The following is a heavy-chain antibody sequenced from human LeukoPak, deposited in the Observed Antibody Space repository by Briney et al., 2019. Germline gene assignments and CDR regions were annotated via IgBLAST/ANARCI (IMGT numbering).Heavy chain of an antibody. Sequence: SETLSLTCTVSDASVRSGSYYWSWIRQPPGKGLEWIGYAYYSGSTYYNPSLKSRVTISVDTSKNQFSLKLSSVTAADTAVYYCARGLSRPWFDPWGQGTLVTVSS. J-gene: IGHJ5*02. V-gene: IGHV4-61*01. CDR3: ARGLSRPWFDP. CDR2: AYYSGST. CDR1: DASVRSGSYY.